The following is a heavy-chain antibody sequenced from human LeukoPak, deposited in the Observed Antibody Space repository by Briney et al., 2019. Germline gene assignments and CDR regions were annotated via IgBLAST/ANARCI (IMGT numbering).Heavy chain of an antibody. CDR2: IYHSGST. Sequence: SSETLSLTCAVYGGSFSGYYWSWIRQPPGKGLEWIGYIYHSGSTYYNPSLKSRVTISVDTSKNQFSLKLSSVTAADTAVYYCARESGWEGSADYWGQGTLVTVSS. J-gene: IGHJ4*02. V-gene: IGHV4-34*01. CDR3: ARESGWEGSADY. CDR1: GGSFSGYY. D-gene: IGHD6-19*01.